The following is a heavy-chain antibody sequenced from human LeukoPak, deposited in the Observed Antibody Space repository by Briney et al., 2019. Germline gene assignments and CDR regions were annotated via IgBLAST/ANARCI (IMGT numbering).Heavy chain of an antibody. CDR2: ISGSGSST. D-gene: IGHD5-12*01. J-gene: IGHJ4*02. CDR3: AKDRGSGYYVVPDY. V-gene: IGHV3-23*01. CDR1: GFTFSSYA. Sequence: PGGSLRLSCAASGFTFSSYAMTWVRQAPGKGLEWVSAISGSGSSTYSADSVKGRFTISRDNSKNTLYLQMNSLRADDTAIYFCAKDRGSGYYVVPDYWGQGTLVTVSS.